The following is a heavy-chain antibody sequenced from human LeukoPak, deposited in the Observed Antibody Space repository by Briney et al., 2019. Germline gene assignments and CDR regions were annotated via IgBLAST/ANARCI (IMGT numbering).Heavy chain of an antibody. CDR3: ARDQSGYVPPI. CDR2: IYSGGGT. V-gene: IGHV3-53*01. D-gene: IGHD3-10*02. Sequence: GGSLRLSCAASGFTVSSNYMSWVRQAPGKGLERVSVIYSGGGTSYADSVKGRFTISRDNSKNTLYLQMNSLRAEDTAVYYCARDQSGYVPPIWGHGTLVTVSS. J-gene: IGHJ4*01. CDR1: GFTVSSNY.